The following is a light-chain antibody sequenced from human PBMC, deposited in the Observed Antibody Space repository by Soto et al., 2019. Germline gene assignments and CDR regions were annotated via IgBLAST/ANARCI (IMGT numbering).Light chain of an antibody. CDR3: QQSYSTYP. Sequence: DIQMTQSPSSLSASVGDRVTITCRASQSISSYLNWYQQKPGKAPKLLIYAASSLQSGVPSRFSGSGSGTAFTLTISSLQPEDFATYYCQQSYSTYPFGQGTRLEIK. V-gene: IGKV1-39*01. J-gene: IGKJ5*01. CDR2: AAS. CDR1: QSISSY.